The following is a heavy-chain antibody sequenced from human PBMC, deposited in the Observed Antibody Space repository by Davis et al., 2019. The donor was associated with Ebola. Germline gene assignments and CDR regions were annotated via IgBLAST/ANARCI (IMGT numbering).Heavy chain of an antibody. CDR1: GFTFSSYY. CDR2: ISTGSSTI. D-gene: IGHD2-15*01. V-gene: IGHV3-48*02. CDR3: ARRAYCSGGSCYYNDY. Sequence: GESLKISCAASGFTFSSYYMNWVRQAPGKGLEWVSYISTGSSTIYYADSVKGRFTISRDNAKNSLYLQINSLRDEDTAVYYCARRAYCSGGSCYYNDYWGQGTLVTVSS. J-gene: IGHJ4*02.